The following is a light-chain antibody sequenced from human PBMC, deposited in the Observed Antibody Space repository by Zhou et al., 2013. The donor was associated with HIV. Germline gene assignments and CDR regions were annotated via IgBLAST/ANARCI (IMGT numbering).Light chain of an antibody. CDR2: DAS. CDR3: QQYDNLPPYT. V-gene: IGKV1-33*01. CDR1: QDINKY. Sequence: DIQMTQSPSSLSASVGDRVTITCQASQDINKYLNWYQQKPGKAPKLLIYDASNLETGVPSRFSGSGSGTDFTFTISSLQPEDIATYYCQQYDNLPPYTFGQGTKLEIK. J-gene: IGKJ2*01.